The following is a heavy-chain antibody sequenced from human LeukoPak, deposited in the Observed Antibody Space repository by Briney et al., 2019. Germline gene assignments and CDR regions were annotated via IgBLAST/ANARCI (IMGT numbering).Heavy chain of an antibody. D-gene: IGHD5-18*01. J-gene: IGHJ6*02. V-gene: IGHV4-39*01. CDR2: IYYSGTT. Sequence: SETLSLTCTVSGGSISSSSYYWGWIRQPPGKGLGWIGTIYYSGTTYYNPPLKSRVTISVDTSKNQFSLKLSSVTAADTAVYYCARIQLYYYGMDVWGQGTTVTVSS. CDR3: ARIQLYYYGMDV. CDR1: GGSISSSSYY.